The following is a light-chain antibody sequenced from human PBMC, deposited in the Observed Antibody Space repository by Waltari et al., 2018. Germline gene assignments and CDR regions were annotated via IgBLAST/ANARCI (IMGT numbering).Light chain of an antibody. Sequence: QSALPQPASVSGSPGQSITISCTGTSSDVGTYNYVSWYQQHPGKAPKLMIFDVSIRPSGVSNRFSGSKAGNTASLTISGLQAEDEADYYCSSYISSSTLELFGGGTSLTVL. CDR1: SSDVGTYNY. CDR3: SSYISSSTLEL. V-gene: IGLV2-14*03. CDR2: DVS. J-gene: IGLJ2*01.